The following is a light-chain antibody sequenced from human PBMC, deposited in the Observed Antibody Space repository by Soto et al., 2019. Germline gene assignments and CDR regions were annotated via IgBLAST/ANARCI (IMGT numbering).Light chain of an antibody. Sequence: DIVMTQSPLSLPVTPGEPASISCRSSQSLLHSNGYNYLDWYLQKPGQSPQLLIYFGSNRASGVTDRFSGSGSGTDFTLKISRVEAEDVGVYYCMRALQTPRTFGQGTKLEIK. CDR1: QSLLHSNGYNY. V-gene: IGKV2-28*01. CDR3: MRALQTPRT. J-gene: IGKJ2*01. CDR2: FGS.